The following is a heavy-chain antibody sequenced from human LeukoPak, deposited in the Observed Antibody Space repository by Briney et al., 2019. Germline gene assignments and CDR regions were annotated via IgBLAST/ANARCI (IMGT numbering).Heavy chain of an antibody. Sequence: ASVKVSCKASGYTFTSYEINWVRQATGQGLEWMGWMNPNSGNTGYAQKFQGRVTMTRNTSISTAYMELSSLRSEDTAVYYCTKSAIRVGSHQNWDDPWGQGTLVTVSS. CDR2: MNPNSGNT. D-gene: IGHD5-24*01. CDR3: TKSAIRVGSHQNWDDP. J-gene: IGHJ5*02. CDR1: GYTFTSYE. V-gene: IGHV1-8*01.